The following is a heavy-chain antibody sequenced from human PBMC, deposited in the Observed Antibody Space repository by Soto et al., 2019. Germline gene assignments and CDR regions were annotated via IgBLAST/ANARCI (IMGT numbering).Heavy chain of an antibody. CDR2: IKNDGTST. J-gene: IGHJ4*02. D-gene: IGHD3-16*01. V-gene: IGHV3-23*01. CDR1: GFNFDNYG. Sequence: EVQLLESGGDLVQPGGSLRLSCVASGFNFDNYGMSWVRQAPGEWLEWVSAIKNDGTSTYYAASVEDRFTISRDNSKNTLYLQLNSLRAEDTAVYYCAQLGLMTFSHKHYFNHWGRGTLVTVSS. CDR3: AQLGLMTFSHKHYFNH.